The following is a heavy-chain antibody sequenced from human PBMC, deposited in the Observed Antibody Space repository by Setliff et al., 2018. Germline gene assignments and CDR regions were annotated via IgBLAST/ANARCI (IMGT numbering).Heavy chain of an antibody. CDR2: VHSSGTT. CDR3: ARPPRGGRWYFDL. V-gene: IGHV4-39*02. J-gene: IGHJ2*01. Sequence: SETLSLTCAVSGDSIKSNAYYWGWIRQSPVRGLEWIGSVHSSGTTHYNPSLKSRVTISVDSAKNHFSLNLRSVTAADTAVYYCARPPRGGRWYFDLWGRGTLVTVSS. CDR1: GDSIKSNAYY. D-gene: IGHD3-16*01.